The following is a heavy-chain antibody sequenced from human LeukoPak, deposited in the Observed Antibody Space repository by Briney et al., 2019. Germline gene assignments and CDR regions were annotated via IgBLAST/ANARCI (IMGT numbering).Heavy chain of an antibody. CDR1: GFTSSSYG. J-gene: IGHJ6*03. Sequence: GGSLRLSCAASGFTSSSYGMSWVRQAPRKGLEWVSSISTSSSYIYYADSVKGRFTISRDNARNSLSLQMNSLRAEDTAVYYCARDPYNGSYGDDYYYMDVWGKGTTVTISS. CDR3: ARDPYNGSYGDDYYYMDV. CDR2: ISTSSSYI. V-gene: IGHV3-21*01. D-gene: IGHD1-26*01.